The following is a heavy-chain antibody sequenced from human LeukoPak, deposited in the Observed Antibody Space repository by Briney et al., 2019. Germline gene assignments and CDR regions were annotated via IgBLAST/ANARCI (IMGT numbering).Heavy chain of an antibody. CDR1: GGSISSYY. J-gene: IGHJ2*01. Sequence: SETLSLTCTVSGGSISSYYWSWIRQPPGKGLEWIGYIYYSGSTNYSPSLKSRVTMSVDTSKNQFSLKLSSVTAADTAVYYCARAVRWLVPRWYFDLWGRGTLVTVSS. D-gene: IGHD6-19*01. CDR2: IYYSGST. CDR3: ARAVRWLVPRWYFDL. V-gene: IGHV4-59*12.